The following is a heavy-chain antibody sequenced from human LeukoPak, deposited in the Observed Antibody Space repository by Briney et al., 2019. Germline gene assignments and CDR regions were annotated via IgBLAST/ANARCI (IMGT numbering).Heavy chain of an antibody. CDR3: ARSSYYDFWSGPDY. Sequence: GSLRLSCAASGFTFSSYWMSWVRQAPGKGLEWVANIKQDGSEKYYVDSVKGRFTISRDNAENSLYLQMNSLRAEDTAVYYCARSSYYDFWSGPDYWGQGTLVTVSS. CDR2: IKQDGSEK. D-gene: IGHD3-3*01. J-gene: IGHJ4*02. CDR1: GFTFSSYW. V-gene: IGHV3-7*01.